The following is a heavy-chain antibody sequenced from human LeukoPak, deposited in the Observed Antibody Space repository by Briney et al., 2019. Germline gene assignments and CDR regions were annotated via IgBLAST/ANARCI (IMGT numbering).Heavy chain of an antibody. J-gene: IGHJ4*02. CDR3: ASASAGLIEY. CDR1: GFSFSDHF. Sequence: VGSLRLSCAASGFSFSDHFMDWVRQAPGKGLEWVGRIRNKVNSYTTDFAASVKGRFTISRDDSKNSLYLQMNSLKTEDTAMYYCASASAGLIEYWGQGTLITVSS. V-gene: IGHV3-72*01. CDR2: IRNKVNSYTT.